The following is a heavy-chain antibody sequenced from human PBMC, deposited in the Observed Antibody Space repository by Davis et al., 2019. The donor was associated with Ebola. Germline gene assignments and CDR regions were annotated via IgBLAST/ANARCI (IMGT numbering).Heavy chain of an antibody. D-gene: IGHD2-2*02. J-gene: IGHJ6*02. Sequence: AASVKVSCKASGYTFTSYGISWVRQAPGQGLEWMGRIIPILGIANYAQKFQGRVTITLDKSTSTAYMELSSLRSEDTAVYYCARDGYCSSTSCYTLYYYYYGMDVWGQGTTVTVSS. CDR1: GYTFTSYG. CDR2: IIPILGIA. CDR3: ARDGYCSSTSCYTLYYYYYGMDV. V-gene: IGHV1-69*04.